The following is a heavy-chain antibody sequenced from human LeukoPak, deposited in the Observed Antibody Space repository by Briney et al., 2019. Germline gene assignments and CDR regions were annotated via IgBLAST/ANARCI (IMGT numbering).Heavy chain of an antibody. Sequence: PGRSLRLSCAASGFTFSSYAMHWVRQAPGKGLEWVAVISYDGSNKYYADSVKGRFTISRDNSKNTLYPQMNSLRAEDTAVYYCARESQAYYYGSGSPNYWGQGTLVTVSS. D-gene: IGHD3-10*01. CDR3: ARESQAYYYGSGSPNY. J-gene: IGHJ4*02. V-gene: IGHV3-30*04. CDR2: ISYDGSNK. CDR1: GFTFSSYA.